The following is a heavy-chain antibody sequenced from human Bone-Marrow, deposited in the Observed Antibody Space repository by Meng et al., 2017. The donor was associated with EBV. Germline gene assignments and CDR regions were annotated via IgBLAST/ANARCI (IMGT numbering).Heavy chain of an antibody. CDR2: IDHNGSN. CDR1: GVSNSSSNW. Sequence: LRGAGAGIGRPSGTVSLKCGGSGVSNSSSNWWRWVRQHPGKGMEWIGEIDHNGSNNYNPSLKSRVTISIDKSKNQFSLKLSSVTAADTAVYYCARDISGTIDYWGQGTLVTVSS. V-gene: IGHV4-4*02. D-gene: IGHD3-10*01. CDR3: ARDISGTIDY. J-gene: IGHJ4*02.